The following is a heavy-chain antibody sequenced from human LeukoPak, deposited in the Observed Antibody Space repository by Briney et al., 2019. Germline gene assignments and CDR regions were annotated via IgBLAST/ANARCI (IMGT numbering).Heavy chain of an antibody. D-gene: IGHD3-10*01. CDR2: TSYDGSEK. J-gene: IGHJ4*02. CDR1: GFTFSSYG. Sequence: PGGSLRLSCAASGFTFSSYGMHWVRQAPGKGLEWVAVTSYDGSEKFYADSVKGRFTISRDNSKNTLYLQMNSLRAEDTAVYYCAKPYYYGSGTPSYFDYWGQGTLVTVSS. V-gene: IGHV3-30*18. CDR3: AKPYYYGSGTPSYFDY.